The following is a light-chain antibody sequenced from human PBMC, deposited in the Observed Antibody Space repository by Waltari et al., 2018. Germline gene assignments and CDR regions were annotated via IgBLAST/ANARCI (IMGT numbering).Light chain of an antibody. J-gene: IGLJ2*01. CDR2: EVS. Sequence: QPALTHPPSMSGSPGPSVTISCTGTRSAIGGSNRLSGYQQEPGKAPKLMIEEVSQRPSGVSDRFSGSKSGNTASLTISGLQAEDEADYYCSSYAGSNTFLFGGGTRLTVL. V-gene: IGLV2-8*01. CDR1: RSAIGGSNR. CDR3: SSYAGSNTFL.